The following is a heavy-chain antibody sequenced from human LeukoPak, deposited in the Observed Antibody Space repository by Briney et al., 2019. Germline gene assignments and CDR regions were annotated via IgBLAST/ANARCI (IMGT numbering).Heavy chain of an antibody. Sequence: SETLSLTCAVYGGSFSGCYWSWIRQPPGKGLEWIGEINHSGSTNYNPSLKSRVTISVHTSKNQSSLKLSSVTAADTAVYYCARGRRFRPANWFDPWGQGTLVTVSS. V-gene: IGHV4-34*01. CDR2: INHSGST. CDR3: ARGRRFRPANWFDP. CDR1: GGSFSGCY. D-gene: IGHD3-10*01. J-gene: IGHJ5*02.